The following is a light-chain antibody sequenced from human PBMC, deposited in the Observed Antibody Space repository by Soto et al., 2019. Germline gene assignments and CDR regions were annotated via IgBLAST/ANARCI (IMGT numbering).Light chain of an antibody. CDR1: ENVGTN. CDR2: GSS. CDR3: QQYNNWGLS. Sequence: IVMTQSPATLSESPGEGVTLSCRASENVGTNLAWYQQKPGQAPRLLIYGSSTRTTGIPATFSGSGSGTEFTLTISSLQSEESAIYYCQQYNNWGLSFGGGTKGEIK. V-gene: IGKV3D-15*01. J-gene: IGKJ4*01.